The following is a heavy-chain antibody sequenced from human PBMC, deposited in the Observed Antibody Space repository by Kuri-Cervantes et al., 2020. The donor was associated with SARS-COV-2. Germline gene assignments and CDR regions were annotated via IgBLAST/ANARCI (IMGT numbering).Heavy chain of an antibody. CDR3: AKDRVGVLDS. V-gene: IGHV3-30*01. CDR1: GFTFSSCA. CDR2: ISYDGSNE. D-gene: IGHD2-21*01. J-gene: IGHJ5*01. Sequence: GESLKISCAASGFTFSSCAMHWVRLAPGKGLEWVAFISYDGSNEYCADSVRGRFTISRDNSNSTLYLQVNRLRAEDTALYYCAKDRVGVLDSWGQGTQVTVSS.